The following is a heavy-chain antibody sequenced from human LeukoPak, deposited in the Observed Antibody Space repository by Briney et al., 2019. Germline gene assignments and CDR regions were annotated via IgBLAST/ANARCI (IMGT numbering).Heavy chain of an antibody. CDR2: ISSSSSYI. D-gene: IGHD2-21*01. CDR3: ARAQVNYFDY. CDR1: GFIFNNYW. J-gene: IGHJ4*02. Sequence: GGSLRLSCAASGFIFNNYWMNWVRQAPGKGLEWVSSISSSSSYIYYADSVKGRFTISRDNAKNSLYLQMNSPRAEDTAVYYCARAQVNYFDYWGQGTLVTVSS. V-gene: IGHV3-21*01.